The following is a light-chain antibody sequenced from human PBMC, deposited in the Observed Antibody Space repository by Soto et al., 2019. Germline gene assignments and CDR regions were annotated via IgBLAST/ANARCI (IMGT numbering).Light chain of an antibody. CDR3: SSFTTSTSYV. J-gene: IGLJ1*01. Sequence: QSALTQPASVSGSPGQSITISCTGTSSDVGAYDYASWYQQHPGEVPKLMIFDVSDRPSGVSNRFSGSKSGNTASLTISGLQAEDEADYYCSSFTTSTSYVFGTGTKLTVL. CDR1: SSDVGAYDY. CDR2: DVS. V-gene: IGLV2-14*03.